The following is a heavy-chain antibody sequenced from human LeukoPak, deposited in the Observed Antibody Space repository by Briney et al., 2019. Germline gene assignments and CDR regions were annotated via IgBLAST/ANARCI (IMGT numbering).Heavy chain of an antibody. V-gene: IGHV1-3*04. Sequence: ASVKVSCKASGYSFTNYAFHWVRQAPGQSLEWMGWIHTGNGFTRYSQKFQGRVTITRDTSASTAYMELSSLGSEDTAVYYCARSEYDLQGSSARWPDYWGQGALSPSPQ. CDR3: ARSEYDLQGSSARWPDY. CDR1: GYSFTNYA. CDR2: IHTGNGFT. D-gene: IGHD2/OR15-2a*01. J-gene: IGHJ4*02.